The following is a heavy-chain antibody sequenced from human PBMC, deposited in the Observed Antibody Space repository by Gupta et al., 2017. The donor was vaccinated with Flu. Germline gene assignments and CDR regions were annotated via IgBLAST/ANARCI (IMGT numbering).Heavy chain of an antibody. CDR3: ARGDDSSGLECDY. V-gene: IGHV3-21*01. Sequence: EVQLVESGGGMVKPGGSLRLSCAASGFTFRSYSMNWVRQAPGKGLEWVSSISSSSSYIYYADSVKGRVTISRDNAKNSLYLQMNSLRAEDTAVYYCARGDDSSGLECDYWGQGTLVTVSS. D-gene: IGHD3-22*01. J-gene: IGHJ4*02. CDR2: ISSSSSYI. CDR1: GFTFRSYS.